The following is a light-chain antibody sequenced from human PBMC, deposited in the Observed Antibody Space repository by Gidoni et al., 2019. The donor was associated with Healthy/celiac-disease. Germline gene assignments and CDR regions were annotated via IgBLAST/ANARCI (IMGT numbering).Light chain of an antibody. CDR3: QQRSNWPPMYT. V-gene: IGKV3-11*01. Sequence: DIVLTQSPATLSLSPGERATLSCRASQSVSRYLAWYQQKPGQAPRLLSYDSSNRATGIPARFSGSGSGTYFTLTISSLEPEDFAVYYCQQRSNWPPMYTFXXXTKLEIK. CDR2: DSS. CDR1: QSVSRY. J-gene: IGKJ2*01.